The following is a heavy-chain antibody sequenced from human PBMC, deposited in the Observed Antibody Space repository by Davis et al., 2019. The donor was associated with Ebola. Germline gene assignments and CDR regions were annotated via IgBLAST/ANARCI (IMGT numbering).Heavy chain of an antibody. Sequence: GESLKISCAASGFTFSSYGMHWVRQAPGKGLEWVAFIRYDGSNKYYADSVKGRFTISRDNSKNTLYLQMNSLRAEDTAVYYCAKDQGAGKYYGMDVWGQGTTVTVSS. CDR2: IRYDGSNK. D-gene: IGHD6-19*01. V-gene: IGHV3-30*02. J-gene: IGHJ6*02. CDR1: GFTFSSYG. CDR3: AKDQGAGKYYGMDV.